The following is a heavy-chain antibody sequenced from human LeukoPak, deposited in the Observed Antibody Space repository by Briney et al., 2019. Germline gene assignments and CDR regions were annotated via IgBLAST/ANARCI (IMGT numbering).Heavy chain of an antibody. CDR3: ARVIYDSSGYYYFDY. J-gene: IGHJ4*02. V-gene: IGHV3-7*01. D-gene: IGHD3-22*01. Sequence: GGSPRLSCAASGFTFSSYWMSWVRQAPGKGLEWVANIKQDGSEKYYVDSVKGRFTISRDNAKNSLYLQMNSLRAEDTAVYYCARVIYDSSGYYYFDYWGQGTLVTVSS. CDR1: GFTFSSYW. CDR2: IKQDGSEK.